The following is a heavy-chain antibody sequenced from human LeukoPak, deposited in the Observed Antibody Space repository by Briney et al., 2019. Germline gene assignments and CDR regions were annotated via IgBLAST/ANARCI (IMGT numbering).Heavy chain of an antibody. CDR2: INPNSGGT. V-gene: IGHV1-2*02. CDR1: GYTFSGYY. D-gene: IGHD3-10*01. Sequence: ASVKVSCKASGYTFSGYYMHWVRQAPGQGLEWMGWINPNSGGTNYAQKFKGRVTMTRDTSISTADMELSRLRSDDTAVYRCATSYYYGSGSYYNPPDSWGQGTLVTVSS. J-gene: IGHJ5*01. CDR3: ATSYYYGSGSYYNPPDS.